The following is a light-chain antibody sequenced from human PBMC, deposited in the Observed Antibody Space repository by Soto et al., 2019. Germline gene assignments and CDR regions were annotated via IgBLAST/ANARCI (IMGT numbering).Light chain of an antibody. J-gene: IGKJ4*01. CDR1: QSIRSY. CDR2: AAS. CDR3: QQTSSTPT. V-gene: IGKV1-39*01. Sequence: DIQMTQSPSTLSGSVGDRVTITCRASQSIRSYLNWYQQKPGKAPKLLIYAASSLQTGVSSRFSGSGSGTDFTLTISNLQPEDFATYYCQQTSSTPTFGGGTKVEIK.